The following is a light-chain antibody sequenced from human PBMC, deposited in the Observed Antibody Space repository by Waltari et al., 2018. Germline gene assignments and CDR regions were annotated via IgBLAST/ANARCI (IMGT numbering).Light chain of an antibody. CDR3: QQFGSSVMYT. J-gene: IGKJ2*01. CDR1: QSVSRSR. V-gene: IGKV3-20*01. CDR2: GAS. Sequence: EVVLTQSPGTLSLSPGERATLSCRASQSVSRSRIAWYLHRPGQAPRLLIYGASGRATGIPDRFSGSGSGTDFSLTISRLEPEDFAVYYCQQFGSSVMYTFGQGTKLEIK.